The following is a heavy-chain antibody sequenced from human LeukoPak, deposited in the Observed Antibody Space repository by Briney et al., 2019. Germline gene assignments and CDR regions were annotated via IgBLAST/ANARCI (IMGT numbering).Heavy chain of an antibody. Sequence: SETLSLTCTVSGGSISSYYWSWIRQPAGKGLEWIGRIYTTGTTNYNPSLKSRVTISVDTSKNQFSLKVSSVTAADTAVYYCARDLWRGIDVWGKGTTVTVSS. CDR1: GGSISSYY. CDR2: IYTTGTT. V-gene: IGHV4-4*07. CDR3: ARDLWRGIDV. J-gene: IGHJ6*04.